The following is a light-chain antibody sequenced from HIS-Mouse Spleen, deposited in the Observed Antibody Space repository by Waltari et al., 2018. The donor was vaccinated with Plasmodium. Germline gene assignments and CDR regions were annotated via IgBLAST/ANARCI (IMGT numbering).Light chain of an antibody. CDR1: SSDVGSYNL. V-gene: IGLV2-23*01. CDR2: EGR. CDR3: CSYAGSSTWV. Sequence: QSALTQPASVSGSPGQSITISCTGTSSDVGSYNLVSWYQQHPGKAPKLRIYEGRKRPFGVSNRFSGSKSGNTASLTSSGLQAEDEADYYCCSYAGSSTWVFGGGTKLTVL. J-gene: IGLJ3*02.